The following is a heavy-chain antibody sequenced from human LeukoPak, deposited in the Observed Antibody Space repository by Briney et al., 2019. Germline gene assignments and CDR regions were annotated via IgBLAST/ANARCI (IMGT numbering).Heavy chain of an antibody. D-gene: IGHD1-20*01. J-gene: IGHJ5*02. CDR1: GGSISSSSYY. V-gene: IGHV4-61*05. CDR2: IYYSGST. Sequence: SETLSLTCTVSGGSISSSSYYWGWIRQPPGKGLEWIGYIYYSGSTNYNPSLKSRVTILVDTSKNQFSLKLSSVTAADTAVYYCARSPYDWNDAGFTRFDPWGQGTLVTVSS. CDR3: ARSPYDWNDAGFTRFDP.